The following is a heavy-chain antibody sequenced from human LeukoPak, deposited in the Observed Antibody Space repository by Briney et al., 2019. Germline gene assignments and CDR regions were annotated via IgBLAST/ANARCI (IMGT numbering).Heavy chain of an antibody. J-gene: IGHJ6*03. CDR1: GGSISSYY. D-gene: IGHD6-13*01. Sequence: TSETPSLTCTVSGGSISSYYWSWIRQPPGKGLEWIGYIYYSGSTNYNPSLKSRVTISVDTSKNQFSLKLSSVTAADTAVYYCARTTEAHSWRTRYYDYYMDVWGKGTTVTVSS. V-gene: IGHV4-59*01. CDR2: IYYSGST. CDR3: ARTTEAHSWRTRYYDYYMDV.